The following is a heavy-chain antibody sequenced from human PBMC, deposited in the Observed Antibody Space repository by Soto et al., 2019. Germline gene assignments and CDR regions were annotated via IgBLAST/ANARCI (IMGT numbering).Heavy chain of an antibody. CDR1: GGSISSGDYY. Sequence: PSETLSLTCSVSGGSISSGDYYWSWIRQHPGKGLEWIAYVSKSGTSYFNPSLRSRVSISIDTPKNQFSLTLRSVTVADTAVYYCARDGGPHCTTTSCPIDYWGQGTQVTVSS. CDR3: ARDGGPHCTTTSCPIDY. CDR2: VSKSGTS. V-gene: IGHV4-31*03. D-gene: IGHD2-2*01. J-gene: IGHJ4*02.